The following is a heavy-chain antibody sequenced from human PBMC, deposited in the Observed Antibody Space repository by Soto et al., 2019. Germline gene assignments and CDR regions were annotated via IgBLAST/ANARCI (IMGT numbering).Heavy chain of an antibody. CDR2: IYWDDQN. Sequence: QITLKESGPTLVKPTQTLTLTCTFSGFSFTTYGVGVGWIRQAPGKAPEWLALIYWDDQNPFRSSLESRLTITKATSKDQVVLTITTMDPVDTATNYCTKKGQYHDSSACGRDCYMDVWGKGTTVTVSS. D-gene: IGHD2-2*01. J-gene: IGHJ6*04. CDR3: TKKGQYHDSSACGRDCYMDV. CDR1: GFSFTTYGVG. V-gene: IGHV2-5*02.